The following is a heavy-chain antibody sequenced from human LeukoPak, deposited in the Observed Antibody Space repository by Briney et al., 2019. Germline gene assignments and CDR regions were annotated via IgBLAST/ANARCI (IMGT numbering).Heavy chain of an antibody. D-gene: IGHD5-18*01. CDR3: YYVDTTMGPYAFDI. Sequence: PSETLSLTCTVSGYSISSNYYWGWIRQPPGKGLEWIGSISHSGSTYYKSSLKSRVTISVDTSKNQFSLKLNSVTAADTAVYYCYYVDTTMGPYAFDIWGQGSMVTVSS. CDR1: GYSISSNYY. V-gene: IGHV4-38-2*02. CDR2: ISHSGST. J-gene: IGHJ3*02.